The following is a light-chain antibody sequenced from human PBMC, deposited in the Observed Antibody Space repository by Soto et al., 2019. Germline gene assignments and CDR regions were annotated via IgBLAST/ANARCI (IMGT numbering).Light chain of an antibody. CDR3: LQHNTYPFT. V-gene: IGKV1-17*01. J-gene: IGKJ3*01. CDR2: AAS. Sequence: DIQMTQSPSSLSASVGDRVTITYRASQDISSHLGWFQQKPGKAPKRLIYAASTLESGVPSRFSGSRSGTEFTLTISSLQPEDFAIYYCLQHNTYPFTFGPGTKVDIK. CDR1: QDISSH.